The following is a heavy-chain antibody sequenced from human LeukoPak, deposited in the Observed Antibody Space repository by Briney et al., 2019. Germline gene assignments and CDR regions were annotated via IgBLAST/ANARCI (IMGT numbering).Heavy chain of an antibody. V-gene: IGHV3-74*01. CDR1: GFTFSSYW. D-gene: IGHD6-13*01. CDR2: INSDESST. J-gene: IGHJ4*02. Sequence: GGSLRLSCAASGFTFSSYWMHWVRQAPGKGLVWVSRINSDESSTSYADSVRGRFTISRDNAKNTLYLQMNSLRAEDTAVYYCGRGGKVEQLVLARWGQGSLVTVSS. CDR3: GRGGKVEQLVLAR.